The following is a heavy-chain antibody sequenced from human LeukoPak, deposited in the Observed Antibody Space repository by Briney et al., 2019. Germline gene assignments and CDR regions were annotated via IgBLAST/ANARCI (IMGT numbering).Heavy chain of an antibody. CDR3: ARGSSSSWGLNWFDP. V-gene: IGHV3-48*04. CDR1: GFTLSSYS. CDR2: ISSSSSTI. J-gene: IGHJ5*02. Sequence: PGGSLRLSCAASGFTLSSYSMNWVRQAPGKGLEWVSYISSSSSTIYYADSVKGRFTISRDNAKNSLYLQMNSLRAEDTAVYYCARGSSSSWGLNWFDPWGQGTLVTVSS. D-gene: IGHD6-13*01.